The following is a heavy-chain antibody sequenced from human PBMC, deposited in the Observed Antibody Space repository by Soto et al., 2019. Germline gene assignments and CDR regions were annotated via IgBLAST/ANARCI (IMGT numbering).Heavy chain of an antibody. CDR1: GFTISSYV. J-gene: IGHJ3*01. D-gene: IGHD1-20*01. V-gene: IGHV3-23*01. CDR2: ISGSGGYT. Sequence: EVPLLESGGGLVQPGGSLRLSCAASGFTISSYVMSWVRQAPGKGLEWVSGISGSGGYTYYADAVKGRFTVSRDNSKNTLYLQMNSLRPEDTAVYFCVKSNWHDGRLGAFDFWGQGTMVTVSS. CDR3: VKSNWHDGRLGAFDF.